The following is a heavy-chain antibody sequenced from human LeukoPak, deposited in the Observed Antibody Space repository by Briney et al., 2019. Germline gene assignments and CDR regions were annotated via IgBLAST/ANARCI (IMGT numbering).Heavy chain of an antibody. Sequence: SETLSLTCAVSGGSISSSNWWSWVRQPPGKGLEWIGEIYYSGSTNYNPSLKSRVTISVDTSKNQFSLKLSSVTAADTAVYYCARGVVIAPQTFDYWGQGTLVTVSS. V-gene: IGHV4-4*02. J-gene: IGHJ4*02. CDR2: IYYSGST. CDR3: ARGVVIAPQTFDY. CDR1: GGSISSSNW. D-gene: IGHD2-21*01.